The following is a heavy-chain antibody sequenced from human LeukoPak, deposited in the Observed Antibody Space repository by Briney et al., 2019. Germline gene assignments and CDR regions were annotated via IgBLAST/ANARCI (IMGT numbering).Heavy chain of an antibody. Sequence: PSETLSLTCTVSGDSVSSPTYFWGWIRHPPGKGLEWIGSILYYGTSYYNPSLKSRVTISVDTSTNQFSLKLNSVTAADTAVYYCARIGQSVHYYMDVWGNGTTVDVSS. V-gene: IGHV4-39*01. D-gene: IGHD3/OR15-3a*01. CDR2: ILYYGTS. CDR3: ARIGQSVHYYMDV. CDR1: GDSVSSPTYF. J-gene: IGHJ6*03.